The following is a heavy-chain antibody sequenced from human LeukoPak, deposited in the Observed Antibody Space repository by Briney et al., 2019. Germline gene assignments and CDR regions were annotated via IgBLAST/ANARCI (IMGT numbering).Heavy chain of an antibody. CDR1: GFTFSSYA. CDR2: ISSTSSLI. CDR3: ARYNSGWNDY. D-gene: IGHD6-19*01. V-gene: IGHV3-21*01. J-gene: IGHJ4*02. Sequence: GGSLRLSCAASGFTFSSYAMNWVRQAPGKGLEWVSSISSTSSLIWYADSLKGRFTISRDNAKNSLYLQMDSLRAEDTAVYYCARYNSGWNDYWGQGTLVTVSS.